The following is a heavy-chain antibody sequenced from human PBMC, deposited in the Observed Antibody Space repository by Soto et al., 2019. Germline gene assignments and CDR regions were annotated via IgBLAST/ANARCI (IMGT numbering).Heavy chain of an antibody. CDR3: ARVTDYSSSSYYYYYYGMDV. CDR2: ISYDGSNK. D-gene: IGHD6-6*01. Sequence: GGSLRLSCAASGFTFSSYSMNLVRQAPGKGLEWVAVISYDGSNKYYADSVKGRFTISRDNSKNTLYLQMNSLRAEDTAVYYCARVTDYSSSSYYYYYYGMDVWGQGTTVTVSS. J-gene: IGHJ6*02. CDR1: GFTFSSYS. V-gene: IGHV3-30*03.